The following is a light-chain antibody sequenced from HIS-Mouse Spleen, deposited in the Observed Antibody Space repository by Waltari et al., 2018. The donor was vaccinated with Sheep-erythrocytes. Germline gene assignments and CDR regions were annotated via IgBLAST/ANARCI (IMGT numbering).Light chain of an antibody. CDR1: SSDVGGYNY. V-gene: IGLV2-11*01. J-gene: IGLJ1*01. CDR2: DVS. Sequence: QSALTQPRSVSGSPGQSVTISCTGTSSDVGGYNYVPWYQQHPGKAPKLMIYDVSKRPSGVPDRFSGSKSRNTASLTISGLQAEDEADYYCCSYAGSYNQVFATGTKVTVL. CDR3: CSYAGSYNQV.